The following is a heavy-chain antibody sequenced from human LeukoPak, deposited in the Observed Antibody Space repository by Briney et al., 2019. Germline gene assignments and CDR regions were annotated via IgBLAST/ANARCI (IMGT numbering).Heavy chain of an antibody. J-gene: IGHJ6*03. CDR1: GFTFSSYW. V-gene: IGHV3-74*01. Sequence: PGGSLRLSCAASGFTFSSYWMHWVRQAPGKGLVWVSRINTDGSSTSYADSVKGRFTISRDNAKNSLYLQMNSLRAEDTAVYYCARDPLMVRGVYYYYYMDVWGKGTTVTVSS. CDR3: ARDPLMVRGVYYYYYMDV. D-gene: IGHD3-10*01. CDR2: INTDGSST.